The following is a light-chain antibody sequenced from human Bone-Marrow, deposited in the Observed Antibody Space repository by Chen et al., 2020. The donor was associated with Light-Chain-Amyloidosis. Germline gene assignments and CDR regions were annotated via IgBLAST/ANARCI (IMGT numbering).Light chain of an antibody. CDR3: QSADSSGTYEVI. CDR2: RDT. V-gene: IGLV3-25*03. CDR1: DLPTKY. Sequence: SYELTQPPSVSVSPGQTARITCSGDDLPTKYAYWYQQKPGQAPVLVIHRDTERPSGISEAFSGSSSGTTATLTISGGQAEDAADYHCQSADSSGTYEVIFGGGTKLTVL. J-gene: IGLJ2*01.